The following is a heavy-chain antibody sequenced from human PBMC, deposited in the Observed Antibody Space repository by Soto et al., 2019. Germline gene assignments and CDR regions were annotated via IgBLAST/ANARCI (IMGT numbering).Heavy chain of an antibody. J-gene: IGHJ4*02. CDR2: MNPNSGNT. CDR1: GYTLTSYD. CDR3: ARTSSGWLMNTGDY. D-gene: IGHD6-19*01. V-gene: IGHV1-8*01. Sequence: QVQLVQSGAEVKKTGASVKVSCKASGYTLTSYDINWVRQATGQGLEWMGWMNPNSGNTGYAQKFQGRVTMTRNTSISTAYMELSSLRSEDTAVYYCARTSSGWLMNTGDYWGQGTRVTVSS.